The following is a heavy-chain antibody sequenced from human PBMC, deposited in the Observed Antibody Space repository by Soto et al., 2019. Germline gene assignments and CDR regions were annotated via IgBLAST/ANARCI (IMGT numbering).Heavy chain of an antibody. CDR1: GFTFSSYE. CDR3: ARSHIVVVPAAPIDYYYYGMDV. Sequence: EVQLVESGGGLVQPGGSLRLSCAASGFTFSSYEMNWVRQAPGKGLEWVSYISSSGSTIYYADSVKGRFTISRDNAKNSLYLQMNSLRAEDTAVYYCARSHIVVVPAAPIDYYYYGMDVWGQGPRSPSP. D-gene: IGHD2-2*01. CDR2: ISSSGSTI. V-gene: IGHV3-48*03. J-gene: IGHJ6*02.